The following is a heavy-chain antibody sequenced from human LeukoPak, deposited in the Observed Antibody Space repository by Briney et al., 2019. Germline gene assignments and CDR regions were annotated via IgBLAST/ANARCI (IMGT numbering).Heavy chain of an antibody. CDR1: GGSISSYY. D-gene: IGHD1/OR15-1a*01. Sequence: PSETLSLTCTVSGGSISSYYWSWIRQPPGKGLEWIGYIYYSGSTNYNPSLKSRVTISADTSKNQFSLKLSSVTAADTAVYYCAGGGNWNIDYWGQGTLVTVSS. J-gene: IGHJ4*02. V-gene: IGHV4-59*01. CDR3: AGGGNWNIDY. CDR2: IYYSGST.